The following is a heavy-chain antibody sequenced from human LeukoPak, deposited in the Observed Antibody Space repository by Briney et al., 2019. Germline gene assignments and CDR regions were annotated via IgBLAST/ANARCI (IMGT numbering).Heavy chain of an antibody. V-gene: IGHV4-34*01. CDR2: IIHSGST. D-gene: IGHD1-1*01. J-gene: IGHJ3*02. CDR3: ARGGGDWNDAYQNAFDI. Sequence: SETPSLTCAVYGGSFSGSYWSWIRQSPGKGLEWIGEIIHSGSTTYNPSLKSRVTISIATSKNQFSLKLSSVTAADTAVYYCARGGGDWNDAYQNAFDIWDQGTMGTVSS. CDR1: GGSFSGSY.